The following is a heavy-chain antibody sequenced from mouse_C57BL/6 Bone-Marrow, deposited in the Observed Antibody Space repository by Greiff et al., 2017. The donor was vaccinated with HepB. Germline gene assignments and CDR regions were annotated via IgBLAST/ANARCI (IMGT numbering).Heavy chain of an antibody. Sequence: VQGVESGAELVRPGASVKLSCKASGYTFTDYYINWVKQRPGQGLEWIARIYPGSGNTYYNEKFKGKATLTAEKSSSTAYMQLSSLTSEDSAVYFCARGFYDGYSYYFDYWGQGTTLTVSS. CDR2: IYPGSGNT. D-gene: IGHD2-3*01. V-gene: IGHV1-76*01. CDR3: ARGFYDGYSYYFDY. CDR1: GYTFTDYY. J-gene: IGHJ2*01.